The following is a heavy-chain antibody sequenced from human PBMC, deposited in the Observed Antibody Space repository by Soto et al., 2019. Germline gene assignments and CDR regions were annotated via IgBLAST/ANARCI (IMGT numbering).Heavy chain of an antibody. J-gene: IGHJ6*02. Sequence: PGPSLRLSCAASGFTFSSYAMSFVRQAPGKGLECVSAISGSGGSTYYADSVKGRFTISRDNSKNTLYLQMNSLRAEDTAVYYCAKDLRGTTNGDTPAYYYYGMDVWGQATTVTVSS. D-gene: IGHD4-17*01. CDR3: AKDLRGTTNGDTPAYYYYGMDV. CDR1: GFTFSSYA. V-gene: IGHV3-23*01. CDR2: ISGSGGST.